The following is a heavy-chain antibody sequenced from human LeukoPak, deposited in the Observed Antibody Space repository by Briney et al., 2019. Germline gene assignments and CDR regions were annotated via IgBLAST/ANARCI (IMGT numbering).Heavy chain of an antibody. D-gene: IGHD3-10*01. CDR2: ISYDGSNK. CDR1: GFTFSSYA. V-gene: IGHV3-30-3*01. J-gene: IGHJ6*02. Sequence: GRSLRLSCAASGFTFSSYAMHWVRQAPGKGLEWVAVISYDGSNKYYADSVKGRFTIPRDNSKNTLYLQMNSLRAEDTAVYYCARDRGTMVRGNAQYYYYGMDVWGQGTTVTVSS. CDR3: ARDRGTMVRGNAQYYYYGMDV.